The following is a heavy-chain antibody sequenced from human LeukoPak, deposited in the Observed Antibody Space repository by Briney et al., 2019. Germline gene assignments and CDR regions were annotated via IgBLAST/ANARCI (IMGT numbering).Heavy chain of an antibody. J-gene: IGHJ4*02. Sequence: GGSLRLSCAASGFTFSGSAMHWVRQASGKGLEWVGRIRSKANSCATAYAASVKGRFTISRDDSKNTAYLQMNSLKTEDTAVYYCTISGYDFVDYWGQGTLVTVSS. CDR2: IRSKANSCAT. CDR1: GFTFSGSA. CDR3: TISGYDFVDY. V-gene: IGHV3-73*01. D-gene: IGHD5-12*01.